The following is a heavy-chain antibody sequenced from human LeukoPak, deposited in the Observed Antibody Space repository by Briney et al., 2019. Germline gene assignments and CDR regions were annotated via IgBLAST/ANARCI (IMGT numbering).Heavy chain of an antibody. D-gene: IGHD3-22*01. CDR2: ISSSSSSYI. CDR3: ARDSSGYPSSFDY. Sequence: GGSLRLSCAASGFTFSSYSMNWVRQAPGKGLEWVSSISSSSSSYIYYADSVKGRFTISRDNAKNSLYLQMNSLRAEDTAVYYCARDSSGYPSSFDYWGQGTLVTVSS. V-gene: IGHV3-21*01. J-gene: IGHJ4*02. CDR1: GFTFSSYS.